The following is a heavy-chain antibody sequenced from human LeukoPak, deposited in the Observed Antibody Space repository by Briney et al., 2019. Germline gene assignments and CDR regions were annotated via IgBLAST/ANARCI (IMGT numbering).Heavy chain of an antibody. J-gene: IGHJ4*02. V-gene: IGHV4-39*01. CDR2: IHYLGST. Sequence: PSETLSLTCTVSGGSISSSSYNWVWIRQPPGKGLEWIGSIHYLGSTYYNPSLKTRVTISVDTSKNQFSLRLSSVTAADTAVYYCARRYCSGSSCYFFDYWGQGTPVTVSS. CDR1: GGSISSSSYN. CDR3: ARRYCSGSSCYFFDY. D-gene: IGHD2-15*01.